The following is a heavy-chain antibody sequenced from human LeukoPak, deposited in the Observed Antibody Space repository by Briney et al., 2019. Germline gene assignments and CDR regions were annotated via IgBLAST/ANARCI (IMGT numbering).Heavy chain of an antibody. CDR2: MWYDGSIK. CDR3: ARGRDGYNYYYYYYMDV. V-gene: IGHV3-33*02. J-gene: IGHJ6*03. Sequence: TGGSLRLSCAASGFTFSNYGMHWVRQAPGKGLEGLAIMWYDGSIKYYAGSAKGRFTISRDNSKNTVFLQMNSLRAEDTAVYYCARGRDGYNYYYYYYMDVWGKGTTVTVSS. CDR1: GFTFSNYG. D-gene: IGHD5-24*01.